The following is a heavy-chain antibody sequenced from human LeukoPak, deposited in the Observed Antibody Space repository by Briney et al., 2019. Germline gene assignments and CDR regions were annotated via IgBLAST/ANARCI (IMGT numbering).Heavy chain of an antibody. CDR3: ARDQTRLRFLEWTRDYYYYGMDV. CDR1: GYTFTGYY. D-gene: IGHD3-3*01. J-gene: IGHJ6*02. V-gene: IGHV1-2*02. Sequence: ASVEVSSKASGYTFTGYYIHWVRQAPGQGLEWMGWINPNSGGTNYAQKLQGRVTMTTDTSTSTAYMELRSLRSDDTAVYYCARDQTRLRFLEWTRDYYYYGMDVWGQGTTVTVSS. CDR2: INPNSGGT.